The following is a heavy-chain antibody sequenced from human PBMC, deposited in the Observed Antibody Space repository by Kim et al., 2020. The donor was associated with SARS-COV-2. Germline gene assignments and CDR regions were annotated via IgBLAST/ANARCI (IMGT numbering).Heavy chain of an antibody. CDR2: IWYDGSNK. Sequence: GGSLRLSCAASGFTFSSYGMHWVRQAPGKGLEWVAVIWYDGSNKYYADSVKGRFTISRDNSKNTLYLQMNSLRAEDTAVYYCARDWNHSEGVSKGYYYYGMDVWGQGTTVTVSS. D-gene: IGHD1-1*01. V-gene: IGHV3-33*01. CDR1: GFTFSSYG. J-gene: IGHJ6*02. CDR3: ARDWNHSEGVSKGYYYYGMDV.